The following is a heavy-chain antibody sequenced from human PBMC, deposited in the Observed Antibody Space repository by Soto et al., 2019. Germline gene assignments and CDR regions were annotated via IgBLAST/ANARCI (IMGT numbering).Heavy chain of an antibody. V-gene: IGHV1-24*01. D-gene: IGHD5-12*01. J-gene: IGHJ4*02. Sequence: EASVKVSCKVSGYTLTELSMHWVRQAPGKGLEWMGGFDPEDGETIYAQKFQGRVTMTEDTSTDTAYMELSSLRSEDTAVYYCATVKSDSGYDPGLRDYYFDYWGQGTLVTVSS. CDR1: GYTLTELS. CDR2: FDPEDGET. CDR3: ATVKSDSGYDPGLRDYYFDY.